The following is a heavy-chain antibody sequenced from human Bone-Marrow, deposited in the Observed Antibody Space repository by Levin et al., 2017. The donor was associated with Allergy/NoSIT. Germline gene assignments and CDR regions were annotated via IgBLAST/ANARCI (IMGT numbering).Heavy chain of an antibody. CDR1: GFSFSDYG. CDR2: ISYDGSDK. V-gene: IGHV3-30*18. D-gene: IGHD3-22*01. J-gene: IGHJ4*02. CDR3: AKETVDGYYYDSSGYFDY. Sequence: GGSLRLSCAASGFSFSDYGMHWVRQAPGKGLEWVAVISYDGSDKYYADSVKGRFTISRDNSKNTLYLQMNSLRAEDTAVYYCAKETVDGYYYDSSGYFDYWGQGTLVTVSS.